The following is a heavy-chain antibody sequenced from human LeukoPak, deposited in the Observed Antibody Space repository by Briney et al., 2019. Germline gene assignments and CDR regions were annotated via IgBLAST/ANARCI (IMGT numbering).Heavy chain of an antibody. V-gene: IGHV3-7*01. CDR1: GFTFSSYW. J-gene: IGHJ4*02. CDR3: ARDPGASWDEWGLRAY. Sequence: GGSLRLSCAASGFTFSSYWMSWVRQAPGKGLEWVANIKQDGSEKYYVDSVKGRFTISRDNAKNSLYLQMNSLRAEDTAVYYCARDPGASWDEWGLRAYWGQGTLVTVSS. D-gene: IGHD1-26*01. CDR2: IKQDGSEK.